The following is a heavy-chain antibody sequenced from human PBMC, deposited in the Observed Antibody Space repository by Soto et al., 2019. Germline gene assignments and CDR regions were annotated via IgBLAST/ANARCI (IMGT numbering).Heavy chain of an antibody. D-gene: IGHD6-13*01. Sequence: SVKVSCKASGGTFSSYAISWVRQAPGQGGEGMGGIIPIFGKANNAQKFQERVTLNRDTSINTAYMELTDLKLNETDGYYFAREGGGIAAAGAGDDSFDIWAQGTMVTVSS. CDR2: IIPIFGKA. J-gene: IGHJ3*02. CDR1: GGTFSSYA. CDR3: AREGGGIAAAGAGDDSFDI. V-gene: IGHV1-69*05.